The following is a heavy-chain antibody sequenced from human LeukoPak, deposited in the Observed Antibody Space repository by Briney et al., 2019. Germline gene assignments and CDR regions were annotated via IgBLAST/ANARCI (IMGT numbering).Heavy chain of an antibody. CDR1: GYSFITYW. CDR2: FDPTDSST. Sequence: GESLKISCKGSGYSFITYWISWVRPMPGKGLEWMGRFDPTDSSTKYSPSFQGHVTISADKSISTAYLQWRSLKASDTAMYYCATHYGSGTYKLGYWGQGTLVTVSS. CDR3: ATHYGSGTYKLGY. J-gene: IGHJ4*02. V-gene: IGHV5-10-1*01. D-gene: IGHD3-10*01.